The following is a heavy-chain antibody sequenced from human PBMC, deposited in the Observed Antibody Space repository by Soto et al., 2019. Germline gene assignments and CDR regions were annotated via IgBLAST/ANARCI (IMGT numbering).Heavy chain of an antibody. CDR1: GDSISSPNW. V-gene: IGHV4-4*02. Sequence: QVQLQESGPGLVKPSETPSLTCAVSGDSISSPNWWSWYRQPPGKGLELVGEMFASGSSNYNPSLNGRVTMSLGTSKNHFSLRLTSLTAADTAIYYCAREGFDHRPDYWGQGIPVTVSS. J-gene: IGHJ4*02. CDR3: AREGFDHRPDY. CDR2: MFASGSS.